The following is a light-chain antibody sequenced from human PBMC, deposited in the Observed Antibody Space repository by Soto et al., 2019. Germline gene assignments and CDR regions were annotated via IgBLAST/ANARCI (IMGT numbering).Light chain of an antibody. CDR2: DAS. J-gene: IGKJ1*01. CDR3: QQYNTYWT. Sequence: DVEMTQSPATLSASVGDRVTLTCRASQSIISRLAWYQQQPGTDPQILIYDASSLESGGPSSFRGSASATDSPPTISRMPPDDSATYYRQQYNTYWTFGQGTKVDIK. V-gene: IGKV1-5*01. CDR1: QSIISR.